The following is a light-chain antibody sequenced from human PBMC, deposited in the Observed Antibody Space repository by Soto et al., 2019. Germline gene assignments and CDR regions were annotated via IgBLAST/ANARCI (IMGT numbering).Light chain of an antibody. CDR2: EVN. V-gene: IGLV2-14*01. CDR3: SSYTTRSTV. Sequence: QSALTQPASVSGSPGQSITISCSGTSSGVGGYNYVSWYQQHPGKAPKLMIYEVNNRPSGVSNRFSGSKSGNTASLTISGLQAEDEADYYCSSYTTRSTVFGTGTKVNVL. J-gene: IGLJ1*01. CDR1: SSGVGGYNY.